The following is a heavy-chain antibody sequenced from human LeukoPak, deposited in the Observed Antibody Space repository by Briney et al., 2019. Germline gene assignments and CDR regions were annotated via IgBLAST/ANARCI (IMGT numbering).Heavy chain of an antibody. CDR2: IYPGDSDT. Sequence: GESLKISCKGSGYTFTNYWIGWVRQMPGKGLEFMGIIYPGDSDTRYSPSFQGQVTISVDKSINTAYLQWSSLKASDSAMYYCARAGYSNRWDGVDYWGQGTLITVSS. CDR3: ARAGYSNRWDGVDY. V-gene: IGHV5-51*01. D-gene: IGHD2/OR15-2a*01. CDR1: GYTFTNYW. J-gene: IGHJ4*02.